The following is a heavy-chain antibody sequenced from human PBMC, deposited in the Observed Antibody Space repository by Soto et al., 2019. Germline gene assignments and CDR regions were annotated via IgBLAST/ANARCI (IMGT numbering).Heavy chain of an antibody. CDR3: ARIHWAQSSLDY. J-gene: IGHJ4*02. CDR2: VTHSGTA. D-gene: IGHD6-19*01. V-gene: IGHV4-30-2*01. CDR1: GGSIDSGAFS. Sequence: SETLSLTCAVSGGSIDSGAFSLSWIRQPPGKGLEWIGYVTHSGTAYSIPSLNGRLALSVDSSQTQFSLKLTSVTAADSAFYYCARIHWAQSSLDYWGRGILVTVSS.